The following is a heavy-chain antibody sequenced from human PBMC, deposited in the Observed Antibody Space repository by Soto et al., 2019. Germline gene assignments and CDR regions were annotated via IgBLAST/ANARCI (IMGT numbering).Heavy chain of an antibody. J-gene: IGHJ4*02. Sequence: PSETLSLTCTVSGGSISSYYWSWIRQPPGKGLEWIGYIYYSGSTNYNTSLKSRVTISVDTSKNQFSLKLSSVTAADTAVYYCARDLGDDIVVVPPAHWGQGTLVTVSS. V-gene: IGHV4-59*01. CDR3: ARDLGDDIVVVPPAH. CDR2: IYYSGST. D-gene: IGHD2-2*01. CDR1: GGSISSYY.